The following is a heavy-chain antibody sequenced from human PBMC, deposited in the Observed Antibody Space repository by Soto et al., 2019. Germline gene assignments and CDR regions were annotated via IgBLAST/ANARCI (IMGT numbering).Heavy chain of an antibody. Sequence: QVQLVESGGGVVQPGRSLRLSCAASGFTFSSYAMHWVRQAPGKGLEWVAVISYDGSNKYYADSVKGRFTISRDNSKNTLYLQMNSLRAEDTAVYYCARTSRGREWLLFFDYWGQGTLVTVSS. V-gene: IGHV3-30-3*01. CDR2: ISYDGSNK. CDR3: ARTSRGREWLLFFDY. D-gene: IGHD3-3*01. J-gene: IGHJ4*02. CDR1: GFTFSSYA.